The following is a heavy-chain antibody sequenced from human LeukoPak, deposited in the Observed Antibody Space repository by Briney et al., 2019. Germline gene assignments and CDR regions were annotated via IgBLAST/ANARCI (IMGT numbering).Heavy chain of an antibody. CDR2: FYPGDSDT. J-gene: IGHJ4*02. V-gene: IGHV5-51*01. Sequence: GESLKISCKGSGYSFTSYWIGRVRQTPGKGLGWMGIFYPGDSDTRYSQSFQGQVTISADKSISTAYLQWSSLKASDTAMYYCARLGGVYDSSGSVPYYFNYWGQGTLVTVSS. CDR1: GYSFTSYW. D-gene: IGHD3-22*01. CDR3: ARLGGVYDSSGSVPYYFNY.